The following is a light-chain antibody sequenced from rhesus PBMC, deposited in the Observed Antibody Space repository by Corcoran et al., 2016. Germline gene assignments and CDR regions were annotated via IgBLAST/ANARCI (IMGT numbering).Light chain of an antibody. CDR3: PETSNWWT. V-gene: IGKV3-31*02. CDR1: QSVSST. CDR2: GAS. Sequence: EIVMTQSPATLSLSPGETATISCRTSQSVSSTLAWYQQKPGQAPRLPIYGASRRANGNPDRFSGSGSGTDLTVTISSLEPEDVAVYYCPETSNWWTFGQGTKVEIK. J-gene: IGKJ1*01.